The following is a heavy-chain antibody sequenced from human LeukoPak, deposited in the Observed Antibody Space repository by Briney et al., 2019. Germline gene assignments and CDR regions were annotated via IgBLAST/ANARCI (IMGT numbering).Heavy chain of an antibody. D-gene: IGHD6-13*01. CDR1: GGSISSYY. J-gene: IGHJ4*02. CDR3: ARNEYSSSSYYFDY. CDR2: IYTSGST. Sequence: PSETLSLTCTVSGGSISSYYWSWIRQPAGKGLEWIGRIYTSGSTNYNPSLKSRVTMSVDTSKNQFSLKLSSVTAADTAVYYCARNEYSSSSYYFDYWGQGTLVTVSS. V-gene: IGHV4-4*07.